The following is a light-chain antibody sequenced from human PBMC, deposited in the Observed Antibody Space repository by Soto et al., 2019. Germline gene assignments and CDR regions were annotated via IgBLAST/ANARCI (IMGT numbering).Light chain of an antibody. CDR2: GNS. J-gene: IGLJ2*01. CDR3: QSYDSSLSGGV. V-gene: IGLV1-40*01. CDR1: SSNIGAGYD. Sequence: QSVLTQPPSVSGAPGQRVTISCTGSSSNIGAGYDVHWYQQLPGKVPKLLIYGNSNRPSGVPDRFSGSKSGTSASLAIPGLQAEDEADYYCQSYDSSLSGGVFGGGTKLTVL.